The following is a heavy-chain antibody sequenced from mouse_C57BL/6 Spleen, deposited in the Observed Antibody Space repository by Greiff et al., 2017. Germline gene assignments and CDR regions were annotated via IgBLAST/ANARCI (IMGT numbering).Heavy chain of an antibody. Sequence: VHLVESGAELVRPGASVTLSCKASGYTFTDYEMHWVKQTPVHGLEWIGAIDPETGGTAYNQKFKGKAILTADKSSSTAYMELRSLTSEDSAVYYCTRSTGTFDYWGQGTTLTVSS. V-gene: IGHV1-15*01. CDR3: TRSTGTFDY. D-gene: IGHD4-1*01. CDR2: IDPETGGT. CDR1: GYTFTDYE. J-gene: IGHJ2*01.